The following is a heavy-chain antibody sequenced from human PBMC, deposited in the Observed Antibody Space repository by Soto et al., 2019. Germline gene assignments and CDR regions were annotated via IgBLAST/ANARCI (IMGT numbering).Heavy chain of an antibody. D-gene: IGHD6-6*01. J-gene: IGHJ6*02. Sequence: SVKVSCKASGGSFSSYAISWVRQAPGQGLEWMGGIIPIFGTANYAQRFQGRVTITADKSTSTAYMELSSLRSEDTAVYYCARGRKGIAARPYYYYGMDVWGQGTTVTVSS. CDR1: GGSFSSYA. CDR3: ARGRKGIAARPYYYYGMDV. V-gene: IGHV1-69*06. CDR2: IIPIFGTA.